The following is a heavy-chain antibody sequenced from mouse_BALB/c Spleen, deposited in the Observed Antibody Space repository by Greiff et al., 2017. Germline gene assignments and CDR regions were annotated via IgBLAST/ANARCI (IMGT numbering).Heavy chain of an antibody. CDR2: ISRYNDGT. V-gene: IGHV1-14*01. D-gene: IGHD1-1*01. CDR3: SSTDCGWYFDV. J-gene: IGHJ1*01. Sequence: EVQLQQSGPELVKPGASVKMSCKASGFTFTSYGMHWVKQKPGQGLEWIGYISRYNDGTKYDEKFKGKATLTSDKSSNTAYMELSSLTSEDSAVYYCSSTDCGWYFDVWGAGTTVTVSS. CDR1: GFTFTSYG.